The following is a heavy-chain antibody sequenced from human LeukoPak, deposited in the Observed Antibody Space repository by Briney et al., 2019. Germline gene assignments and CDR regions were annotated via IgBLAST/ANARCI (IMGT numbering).Heavy chain of an antibody. CDR1: GYTFTSYD. V-gene: IGHV1-8*03. Sequence: ASVKVSCNASGYTFTSYDINWVRQAAGQGLEWMGYMNPNSGNTGYAQKFQGRVTITSDTSIATAYMELSSLRSEDTAVYYCAREGLDYWGQGTLVTVSS. CDR2: MNPNSGNT. CDR3: AREGLDY. J-gene: IGHJ4*02.